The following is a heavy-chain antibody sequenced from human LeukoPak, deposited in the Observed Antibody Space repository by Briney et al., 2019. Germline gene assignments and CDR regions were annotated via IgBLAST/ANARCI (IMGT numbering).Heavy chain of an antibody. CDR1: GGSSSGYY. CDR3: ASRLTYYYYYMDV. CDR2: INHSGST. Sequence: SETLSLTCTVYGGSSSGYYWSWIRQPPGKGLEWIGEINHSGSTNYNPSLKSRVTISVDTSKNQFSLKLSSVTAADTAVYYCASRLTYYYYYMDVWGKGTTVTISS. D-gene: IGHD3-16*01. J-gene: IGHJ6*03. V-gene: IGHV4-34*01.